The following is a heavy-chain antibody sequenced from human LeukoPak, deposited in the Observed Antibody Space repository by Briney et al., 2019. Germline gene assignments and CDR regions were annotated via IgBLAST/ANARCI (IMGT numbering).Heavy chain of an antibody. CDR1: GFTVSSNY. CDR2: IYSGGST. CDR3: ARDPFGELSYFDY. D-gene: IGHD3-16*02. J-gene: IGHJ4*02. V-gene: IGHV3-53*01. Sequence: PGGSLRLSCAASGFTVSSNYMSWVRQAPGKGLEWVSVIYSGGSTYYADSVKGRFTISRDNSKNTLYLQMNSLRAEDTAVYYCARDPFGELSYFDYWGQGTLVTVSS.